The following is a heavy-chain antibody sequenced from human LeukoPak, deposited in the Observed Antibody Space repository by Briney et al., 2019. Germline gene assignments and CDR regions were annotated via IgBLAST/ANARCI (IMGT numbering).Heavy chain of an antibody. CDR2: ISSSSSYI. V-gene: IGHV3-21*01. CDR1: GFTFSSYT. CDR3: ATRTDDAFDI. Sequence: GGSLRLSCAASGFTFSSYTMNWVRQAPGKGLEWVSSISSSSSYIYNAESVTGRFTISRDNAKNSLYLQVYSLRAEDTAVYYCATRTDDAFDIWGQGTMVTLPS. D-gene: IGHD1-14*01. J-gene: IGHJ3*02.